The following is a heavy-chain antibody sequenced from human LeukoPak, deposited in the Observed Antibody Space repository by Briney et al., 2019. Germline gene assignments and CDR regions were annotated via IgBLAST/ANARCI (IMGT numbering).Heavy chain of an antibody. CDR3: ASSTPGAHCSSTSCLTPRIDY. V-gene: IGHV1-69*13. D-gene: IGHD2-2*01. Sequence: GASVKVSCKASGGTFSSYAISWVRQAPGQGLEWMGGIIPIFGTANYAQKFQGRVTITADESTSTAYMELSSLRSEDTAVYYCASSTPGAHCSSTSCLTPRIDYWGQGTLVTVSS. CDR2: IIPIFGTA. J-gene: IGHJ4*02. CDR1: GGTFSSYA.